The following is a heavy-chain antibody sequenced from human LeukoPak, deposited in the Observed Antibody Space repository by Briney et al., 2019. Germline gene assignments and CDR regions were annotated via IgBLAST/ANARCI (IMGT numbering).Heavy chain of an antibody. V-gene: IGHV4-34*01. CDR1: GGSFSGYY. Sequence: SETLSLTCAVYGGSFSGYYWSWIRQPPGKGLEWIGEINHSGSTNYNPSLKSRVTISVDTSKNQFSLKLSSVTAADTAVYYCARAGPEGVWGSYRYPDYWGQGTLVTVSS. D-gene: IGHD3-16*02. CDR2: INHSGST. J-gene: IGHJ4*02. CDR3: ARAGPEGVWGSYRYPDY.